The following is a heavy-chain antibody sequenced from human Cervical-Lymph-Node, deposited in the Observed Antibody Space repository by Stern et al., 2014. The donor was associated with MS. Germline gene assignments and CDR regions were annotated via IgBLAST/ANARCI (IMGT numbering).Heavy chain of an antibody. CDR2: ISADSDAT. V-gene: IGHV3-23*04. D-gene: IGHD1-26*01. Sequence: VQLVQSGGGLVLPGGSLRLSCAASGFTFSSYAMTWVRHAPGKGLEWVSTISADSDATYYAGSVKGRFTISRDNSKSTLYLQMNSLRAEDTAVYYCAKVVGFMGRYWGQGALVTVSS. CDR3: AKVVGFMGRY. CDR1: GFTFSSYA. J-gene: IGHJ4*02.